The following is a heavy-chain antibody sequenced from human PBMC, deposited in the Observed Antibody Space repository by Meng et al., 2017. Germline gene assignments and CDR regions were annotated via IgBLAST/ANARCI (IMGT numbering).Heavy chain of an antibody. Sequence: LRGRGPGLGKPLGTLSLTCACPGGSLRSRYGWSWVRQPPGKGLEWIGEIYHSGSTNYNPSLKSRVTISVDKSKNQFSLKLSSVTAADTAVYYCARDLIPAYYYDSSGYGYWGQGTLVTVSS. CDR2: IYHSGST. D-gene: IGHD3-22*01. J-gene: IGHJ4*02. CDR3: ARDLIPAYYYDSSGYGY. V-gene: IGHV4-4*02. CDR1: GGSLRSRYG.